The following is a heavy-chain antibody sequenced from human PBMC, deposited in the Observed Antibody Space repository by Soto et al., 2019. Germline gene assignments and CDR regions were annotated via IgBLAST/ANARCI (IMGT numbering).Heavy chain of an antibody. CDR1: GGSISSSSYY. CDR3: VRQYFTSCDFDY. J-gene: IGHJ4*02. Sequence: SETLSLTCTVSGGSISSSSYYWGWIRQPPGKGLEWIGSIYYSGSTYYNPSLKSRVTISVDTSKNQFSLKLSSVTAADTAVYCCVRQYFTSCDFDYWGQGTLVTVS. D-gene: IGHD2-2*01. CDR2: IYYSGST. V-gene: IGHV4-39*01.